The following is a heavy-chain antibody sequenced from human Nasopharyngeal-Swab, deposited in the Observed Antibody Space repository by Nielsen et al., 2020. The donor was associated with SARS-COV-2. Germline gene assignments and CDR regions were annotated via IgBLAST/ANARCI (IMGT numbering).Heavy chain of an antibody. D-gene: IGHD2-21*02. CDR3: ARDRRGGDGFDY. Sequence: SETLSLTCTVSGGSISSYYWSWIRQPPGKGLEWIGYIYYSESTNYNPSLKSRVTISVDTSKNQFSLKLSSVTAADTAVYYCARDRRGGDGFDYWGQGTLVTVSS. V-gene: IGHV4-59*01. J-gene: IGHJ4*02. CDR1: GGSISSYY. CDR2: IYYSEST.